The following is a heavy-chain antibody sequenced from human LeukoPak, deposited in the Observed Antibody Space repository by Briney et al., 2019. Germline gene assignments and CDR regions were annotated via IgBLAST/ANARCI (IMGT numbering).Heavy chain of an antibody. D-gene: IGHD3-22*01. CDR1: GFTFDDYG. CDR2: ISSSSSYI. J-gene: IGHJ4*02. CDR3: ARRGYDSSGYSY. Sequence: PGGSLRLSCAASGFTFDDYGMSWVRQAPGKGLEWVSSISSSSSYIYYADSVKGRFTISRDNAKNSLYLQMNSLRAEDTAVYYCARRGYDSSGYSYWGQGTLVTVSS. V-gene: IGHV3-21*01.